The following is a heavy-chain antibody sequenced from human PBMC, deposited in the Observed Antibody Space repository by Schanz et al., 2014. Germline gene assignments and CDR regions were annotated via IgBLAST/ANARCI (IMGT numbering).Heavy chain of an antibody. CDR3: AKTLFPGGTQTFGN. V-gene: IGHV3-66*01. J-gene: IGHJ4*02. Sequence: EVQLVESGGGLVQPGGSLRLSCAASGFSVGNKYMNWVRQAPGKGLEWVSFIYIGGNIYYADSVKGRFTISRDNSKSTLYVEMNSLRVEDTAVYYCAKTLFPGGTQTFGNWGRGTLVTVSS. D-gene: IGHD2-8*02. CDR2: IYIGGNI. CDR1: GFSVGNKY.